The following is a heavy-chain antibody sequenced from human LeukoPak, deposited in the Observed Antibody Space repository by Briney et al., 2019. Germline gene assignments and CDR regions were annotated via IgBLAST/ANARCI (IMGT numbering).Heavy chain of an antibody. J-gene: IGHJ4*02. CDR1: GGSISSSPYY. CDR2: ISYSGNT. D-gene: IGHD5-12*01. Sequence: SETLSLTCTFSGGSISSSPYYWGWIRQPPGKGLDWIGSISYSGNTYYNPSLKGRVTISIDTSKNQFSLKLNSVTAADTAVYYCAKEESSDYNLFDYWGQGTLVTVSS. CDR3: AKEESSDYNLFDY. V-gene: IGHV4-39*07.